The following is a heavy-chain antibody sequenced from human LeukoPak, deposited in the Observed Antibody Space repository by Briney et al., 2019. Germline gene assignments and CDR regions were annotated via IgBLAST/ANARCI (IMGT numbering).Heavy chain of an antibody. D-gene: IGHD3-10*01. CDR2: INHSGST. Sequence: SETLSLTCAVYGGFFSGYYWSWIRQPPGKGLEWIGEINHSGSTNYNPSLKSRVTISVDTSKNQFSLKLSSVTAADTAVYYCATSRGARSYYYYYGMDVWGQGTTVTVSS. CDR1: GGFFSGYY. J-gene: IGHJ6*02. V-gene: IGHV4-34*01. CDR3: ATSRGARSYYYYYGMDV.